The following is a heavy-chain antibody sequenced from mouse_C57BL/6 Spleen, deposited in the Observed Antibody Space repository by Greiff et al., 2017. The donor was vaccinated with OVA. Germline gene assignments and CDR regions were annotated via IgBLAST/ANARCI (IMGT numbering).Heavy chain of an antibody. CDR2: ISDGGSYT. V-gene: IGHV5-4*01. Sequence: EVKLMESGGGLVKPGGSLKLSCAASGFTFSSYAMSWVRQTPEKRLEWVATISDGGSYTYYPDNVKGRFTISRDNAKNNLYLQMSRLKSEDTAMYYCARDERISRYVDYWGQGTTLTVSS. CDR1: GFTFSSYA. CDR3: ARDERISRYVDY. J-gene: IGHJ2*01.